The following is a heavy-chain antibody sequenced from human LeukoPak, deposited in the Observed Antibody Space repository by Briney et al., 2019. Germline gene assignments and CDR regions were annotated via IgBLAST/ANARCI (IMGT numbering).Heavy chain of an antibody. Sequence: GGSLRLSCAASGFTFSSYGMHWVRQAPGKGLEWVAVISYDGSNKYYADSVKGRFTISRDNSKNTLYLQMNSLRAEDTAVYYCAKGPVTALLDYWGQGTLVTVSS. CDR2: ISYDGSNK. V-gene: IGHV3-30*18. CDR3: AKGPVTALLDY. CDR1: GFTFSSYG. J-gene: IGHJ4*02. D-gene: IGHD2-21*02.